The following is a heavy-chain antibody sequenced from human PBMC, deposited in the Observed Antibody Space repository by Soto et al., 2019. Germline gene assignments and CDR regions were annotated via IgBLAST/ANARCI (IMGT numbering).Heavy chain of an antibody. J-gene: IGHJ5*02. CDR2: INPNSGGT. D-gene: IGHD5-18*01. CDR3: ARGNTAMVSYNWFDP. Sequence: GASVKVSCKASGYTFTGYYMHWVRQAPGQGLEWMGWINPNSGGTNYAQKFQGWVTMTRDTSISTAYMELSRLRSDDTAVYYCARGNTAMVSYNWFDPWGQGTLVTSPQ. CDR1: GYTFTGYY. V-gene: IGHV1-2*04.